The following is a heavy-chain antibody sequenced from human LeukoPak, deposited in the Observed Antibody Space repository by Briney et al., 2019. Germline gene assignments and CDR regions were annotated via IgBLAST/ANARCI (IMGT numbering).Heavy chain of an antibody. Sequence: GGSLRLSCAASGFTFSSYGMHGVRRAPGKGLGGLAVIWYDGTDKYYGDSVKGRFTISRDNSKNTLFLQMNSLRVEDTAVYYCAKDLGEMATHPGDYWGQGTLVTVSS. CDR1: GFTFSSYG. V-gene: IGHV3-33*06. J-gene: IGHJ4*02. D-gene: IGHD5-24*01. CDR3: AKDLGEMATHPGDY. CDR2: IWYDGTDK.